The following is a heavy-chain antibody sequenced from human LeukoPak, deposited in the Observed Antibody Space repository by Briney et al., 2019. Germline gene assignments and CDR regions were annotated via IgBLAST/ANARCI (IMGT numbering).Heavy chain of an antibody. CDR2: INPSSGNT. CDR3: AREGSGRTFDY. V-gene: IGHV1-46*01. D-gene: IGHD3-10*01. J-gene: IGHJ4*02. CDR1: GYTFSSYY. Sequence: EASVKVSCKASGYTFSSYYIYWVRQAPGQGLEWMGIINPSSGNTNYAQNFQGRVTMPRETSTSTVYMELSSLRSEDTAVYYCAREGSGRTFDYWGQGTLVTVSS.